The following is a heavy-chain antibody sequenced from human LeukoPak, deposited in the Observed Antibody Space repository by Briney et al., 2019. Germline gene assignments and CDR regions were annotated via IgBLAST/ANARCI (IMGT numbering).Heavy chain of an antibody. D-gene: IGHD3-22*01. Sequence: GGSLRLSCAASGFTFSSYWMHWVRQAPGKGLVWVSRISDGGSTTTYADSVKGRFTISRDNAKNTLYLQMNGLRAEDTAVYYCSRSAYYDGSGNYYDYWGQGTPVTVSS. V-gene: IGHV3-74*01. CDR1: GFTFSSYW. CDR2: ISDGGSTT. J-gene: IGHJ4*02. CDR3: SRSAYYDGSGNYYDY.